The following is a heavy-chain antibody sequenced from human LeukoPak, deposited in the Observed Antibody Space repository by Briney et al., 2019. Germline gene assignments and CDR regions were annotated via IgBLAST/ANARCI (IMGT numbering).Heavy chain of an antibody. Sequence: SETLSLTCTVSGGSISSYYWSWIRQPPGKGLEWIGYIYYSGSTNYNPSLKSRVAISVDTSKDQFSLKMSFVTAADTAVYYCARGKGSGYYSNFDYWGQGTLVTVSS. CDR2: IYYSGST. CDR1: GGSISSYY. V-gene: IGHV4-59*01. D-gene: IGHD3-22*01. J-gene: IGHJ4*02. CDR3: ARGKGSGYYSNFDY.